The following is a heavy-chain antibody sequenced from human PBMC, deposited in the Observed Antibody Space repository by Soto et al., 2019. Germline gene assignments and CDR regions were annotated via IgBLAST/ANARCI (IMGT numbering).Heavy chain of an antibody. CDR2: IYYTGAT. D-gene: IGHD6-25*01. CDR3: ARVFSSGSGWMYYFAF. J-gene: IGHJ4*02. V-gene: IGHV4-4*02. Sequence: QVELQESGPRLVKSSGTLSLTCEVSSGSISTGNWWSWVRQPPGKGLEWIGEIYYTGATNYNPSLKSRVTMTIDKSKDQFSLILTSATAADTAVYYCARVFSSGSGWMYYFAFWGQGILVSVSS. CDR1: SGSISTGNW.